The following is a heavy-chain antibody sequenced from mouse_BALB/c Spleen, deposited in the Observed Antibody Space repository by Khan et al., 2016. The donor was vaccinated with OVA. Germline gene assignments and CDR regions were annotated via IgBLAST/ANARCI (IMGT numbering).Heavy chain of an antibody. D-gene: IGHD2-13*01. CDR2: VSTGGSDT. CDR1: GFTFSTYG. Sequence: EVELVESGGDLVKPGGSLKLSCAASGFTFSTYGMSWVRQAPDKRLEWVATVSTGGSDTYYPDSVKGRFTMSTDNAKNTLYLQMSGLRSEDTAMFYCTGLACYYDGEGFAYWGQGTLVTVSA. CDR3: TGLACYYDGEGFAY. J-gene: IGHJ3*01. V-gene: IGHV5-6*01.